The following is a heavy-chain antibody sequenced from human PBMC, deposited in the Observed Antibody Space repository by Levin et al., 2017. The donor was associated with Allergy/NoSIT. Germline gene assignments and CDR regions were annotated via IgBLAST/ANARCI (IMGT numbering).Heavy chain of an antibody. CDR2: IIPIFGTA. CDR1: GGTFSSYA. V-gene: IGHV1-69*01. D-gene: IGHD4-17*01. Sequence: GGSLRLSCKASGGTFSSYAISWVRQAPGQGLEWMGGIIPIFGTANYAQKFQGRVTITADESTSTAYMELSSLRSEDTAVYYCATTVTTLLRYYYYMDVWGKGTTVTVSS. J-gene: IGHJ6*03. CDR3: ATTVTTLLRYYYYMDV.